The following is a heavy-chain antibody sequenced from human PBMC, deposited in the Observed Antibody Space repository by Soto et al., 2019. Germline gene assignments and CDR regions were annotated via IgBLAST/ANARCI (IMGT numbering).Heavy chain of an antibody. J-gene: IGHJ6*02. V-gene: IGHV3-15*07. Sequence: GGSLRLSCAASGFTFSNAWMNWVRQAPGKGLEWVGRIKSKTDGGTTDYAAPVKGRFTISRGDSKNTLYLQMNSLKTEDTAVYYCTTGTQPTIFGVAWPDYYYYGMDVWGQGTTVTVSS. CDR2: IKSKTDGGTT. CDR3: TTGTQPTIFGVAWPDYYYYGMDV. D-gene: IGHD3-3*01. CDR1: GFTFSNAW.